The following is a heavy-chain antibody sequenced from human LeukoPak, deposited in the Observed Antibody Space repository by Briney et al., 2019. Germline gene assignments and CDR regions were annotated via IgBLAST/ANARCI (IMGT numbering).Heavy chain of an antibody. V-gene: IGHV3-53*01. CDR3: ARDSGYCSSTSCSDAFDI. CDR2: IYSGGST. Sequence: GGSLRLSCAASGFTVSSNYVSWVRQAPGKGLEWVSVIYSGGSTYYADSVKGRFTISRDNSKNTLYLQMNSLRAEDTAVYYCARDSGYCSSTSCSDAFDIWGQGTMVTVSS. CDR1: GFTVSSNY. J-gene: IGHJ3*02. D-gene: IGHD2-2*01.